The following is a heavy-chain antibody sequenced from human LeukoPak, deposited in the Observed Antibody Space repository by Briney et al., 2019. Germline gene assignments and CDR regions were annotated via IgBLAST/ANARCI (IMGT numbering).Heavy chain of an antibody. CDR1: GFTFSSYA. J-gene: IGHJ4*02. Sequence: GGSLRLSCAASGFTFSSYAMHWVRQAPGKGLEWVAVISYDGSNKYYADSVKGRFTISRDNSKNTLYLQMNSLRAEDTAVYYCARTAFGGVIAPDYWGQGTLSPSPQ. CDR2: ISYDGSNK. CDR3: ARTAFGGVIAPDY. D-gene: IGHD3-16*02. V-gene: IGHV3-30*04.